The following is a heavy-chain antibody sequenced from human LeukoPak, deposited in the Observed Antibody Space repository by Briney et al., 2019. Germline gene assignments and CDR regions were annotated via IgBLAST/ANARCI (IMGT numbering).Heavy chain of an antibody. CDR2: INHSGST. D-gene: IGHD4-11*01. V-gene: IGHV4-34*01. Sequence: SETLSLTCAVYGGSFSGYSWSWIRQPPGRGLEWIGKINHSGSTNYNPSLKSRVIISLDTSKDQFSLKVRSVTAADTAVYYCARVGYSNSVDYWGQGTLVTVSS. J-gene: IGHJ4*02. CDR3: ARVGYSNSVDY. CDR1: GGSFSGYS.